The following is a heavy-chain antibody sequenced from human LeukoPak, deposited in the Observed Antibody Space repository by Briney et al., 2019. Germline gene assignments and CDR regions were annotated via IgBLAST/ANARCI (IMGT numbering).Heavy chain of an antibody. V-gene: IGHV4-34*01. CDR1: GGSISSGGYS. CDR3: ARGLTRRYYDSSGYYYLDY. J-gene: IGHJ4*02. Sequence: SETLSLTCAVSGGSISSGGYSWSWIRQPPGKGLEWIGEINHSGSTNYNPSLKSRVTISVDTSKNQFSLKLSSVTAADTAVYYCARGLTRRYYDSSGYYYLDYWGQGTLVTVSS. D-gene: IGHD3-22*01. CDR2: INHSGST.